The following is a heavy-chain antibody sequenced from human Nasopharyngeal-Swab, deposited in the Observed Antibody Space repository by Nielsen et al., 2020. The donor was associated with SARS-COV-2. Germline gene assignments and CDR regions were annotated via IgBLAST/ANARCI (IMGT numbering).Heavy chain of an antibody. D-gene: IGHD2-2*01. Sequence: GESLKISCKGSGYTFTSFWIGWVRQMPGKGLEWMGIIYPGDSDTRYSPSFQGQVTISADKSISTAYLQWSSLKASDTAMYYCARHMPNWYFDLWGRGTLVTVSS. CDR1: GYTFTSFW. CDR3: ARHMPNWYFDL. V-gene: IGHV5-51*01. J-gene: IGHJ2*01. CDR2: IYPGDSDT.